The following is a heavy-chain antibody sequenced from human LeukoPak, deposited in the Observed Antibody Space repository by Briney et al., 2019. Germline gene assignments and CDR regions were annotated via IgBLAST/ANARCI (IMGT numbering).Heavy chain of an antibody. CDR3: ARGQLGDAYNFEY. J-gene: IGHJ4*02. V-gene: IGHV4-30-2*01. D-gene: IGHD5-24*01. CDR1: GGSISSGGYS. CDR2: IYQSGST. Sequence: SETLSLTCAVSGGSISSGGYSWSWIRQPPGKGLEWIGYIYQSGSTNYNPSLKSRVTISVDTSKNQLSLKLNSVTAADTAVYYCARGQLGDAYNFEYWGQGTVVTVSS.